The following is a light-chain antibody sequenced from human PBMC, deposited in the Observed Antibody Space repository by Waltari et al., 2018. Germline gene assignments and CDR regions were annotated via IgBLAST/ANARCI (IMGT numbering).Light chain of an antibody. Sequence: QSAPTQPPSVSGSPGQSVTISCTGNSSDVGGYNYVYWYQQHPGKAPKLMIYGVSNRPSGVSDRFSGSKSVNTASLTISGLQTEDEADYYCCSYTTSSTDVFGSGTKLTVL. CDR1: SSDVGGYNY. CDR3: CSYTTSSTDV. J-gene: IGLJ6*01. CDR2: GVS. V-gene: IGLV2-14*01.